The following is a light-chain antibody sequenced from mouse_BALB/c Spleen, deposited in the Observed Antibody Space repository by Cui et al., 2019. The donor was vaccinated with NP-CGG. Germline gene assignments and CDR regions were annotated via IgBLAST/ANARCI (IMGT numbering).Light chain of an antibody. J-gene: IGLJ1*01. CDR1: TGAVTTSNY. V-gene: IGLV1*01. Sequence: QAVLTHESSLTTSPGETVTLTCRSSTGAVTTSNYANWVQEKPDHLFTGLIGGTNNRAPGVPARFSGSLIGDKVALIITGAQIEDEAIYFCALWYSNHWVFGGGTKLTVL. CDR2: GTN. CDR3: ALWYSNHWV.